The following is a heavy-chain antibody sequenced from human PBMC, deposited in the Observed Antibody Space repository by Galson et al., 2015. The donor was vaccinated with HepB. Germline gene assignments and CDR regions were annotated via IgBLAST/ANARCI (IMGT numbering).Heavy chain of an antibody. CDR1: GYTFTNYA. Sequence: SVKVSCKASGYTFTNYAMHWVRQAPGQRLEWMGWINAGNGNTKYSQKFQGRVAITRDTSANTAYMELSSLRSEDTAVYYCASELVTRSYGGNWFDPWGQGTLVTVSS. J-gene: IGHJ5*02. CDR2: INAGNGNT. V-gene: IGHV1-3*01. CDR3: ASELVTRSYGGNWFDP. D-gene: IGHD5-18*01.